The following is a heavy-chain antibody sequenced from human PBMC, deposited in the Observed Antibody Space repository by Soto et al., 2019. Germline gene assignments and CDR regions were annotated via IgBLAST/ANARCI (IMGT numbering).Heavy chain of an antibody. CDR2: ISGSGGST. Sequence: PGGSLRLSCAASGFTFSSYAMRWVRQAPGKGLEWVSAISGSGGSTYYADSVKGRFTISRDNSKNTLYLQMNSLRAEDTAVYYCAISSRITIFGVVIRRGQXDYWGQGTLVTVSS. CDR3: AISSRITIFGVVIRRGQXDY. CDR1: GFTFSSYA. J-gene: IGHJ4*02. V-gene: IGHV3-23*01. D-gene: IGHD3-3*01.